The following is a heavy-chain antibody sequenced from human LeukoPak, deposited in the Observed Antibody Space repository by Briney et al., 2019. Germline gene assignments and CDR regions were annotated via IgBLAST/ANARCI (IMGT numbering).Heavy chain of an antibody. CDR3: ARDGLPAARDI. D-gene: IGHD6-6*01. V-gene: IGHV3-74*01. CDR2: INGDGSST. Sequence: GGSLRLSCAGSGFIFSQFWMQWVRQVPGKGLVWVSRINGDGSSTNYADSVKGRFTISRDNAKNTLYLQMNSLRAEDTAVYYCARDGLPAARDIWGQGTMVTVSS. J-gene: IGHJ3*02. CDR1: GFIFSQFW.